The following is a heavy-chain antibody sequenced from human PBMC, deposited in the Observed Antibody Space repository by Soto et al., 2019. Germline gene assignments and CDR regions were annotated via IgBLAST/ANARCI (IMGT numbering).Heavy chain of an antibody. D-gene: IGHD6-6*01. J-gene: IGHJ4*02. V-gene: IGHV3-30-3*01. CDR2: ISYDGSNK. Sequence: LRLSCAASGFTFSSYAMDWVRQAPGKGLEWVAVISYDGSNKYYADSVKGRFTISRDNSKNTLYLQMNSLRAEDTAVYYCARAMYSSSSDFDYWGQGTLVTVSS. CDR1: GFTFSSYA. CDR3: ARAMYSSSSDFDY.